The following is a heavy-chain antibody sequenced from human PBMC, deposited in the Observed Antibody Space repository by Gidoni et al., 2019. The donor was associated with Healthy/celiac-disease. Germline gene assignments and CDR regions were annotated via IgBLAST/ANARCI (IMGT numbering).Heavy chain of an antibody. CDR3: AKDKRNKRSSSGWDPPGY. J-gene: IGHJ4*02. CDR2: ISGSGGST. V-gene: IGHV3-23*01. D-gene: IGHD6-19*01. Sequence: EVQLLESGVGFVQPGGSLRLSCAASGFTFRRYAMSWFSQAPGKGLDGVAAISGSGGSTYYADSVKGRFTISRDNSKNTLYLQMNSLRAEDTAVYYCAKDKRNKRSSSGWDPPGYWGQGTLVTVSS. CDR1: GFTFRRYA.